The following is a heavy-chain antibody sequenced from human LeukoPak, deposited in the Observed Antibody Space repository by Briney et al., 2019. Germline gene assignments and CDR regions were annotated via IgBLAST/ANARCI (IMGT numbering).Heavy chain of an antibody. CDR3: ARGRSSTSRKGYMGRWFDP. V-gene: IGHV4-34*01. CDR1: GGSFSGYY. Sequence: PSETLSLTCAVYGGSFSGYYWSWIRQPPGKGLEWIGEINHSGSTNYNPSLKSRVTISVDTSKNQFSLKLSSVTAADTAVYYCARGRSSTSRKGYMGRWFDPWGQGTLVTVSS. D-gene: IGHD2-2*01. CDR2: INHSGST. J-gene: IGHJ5*02.